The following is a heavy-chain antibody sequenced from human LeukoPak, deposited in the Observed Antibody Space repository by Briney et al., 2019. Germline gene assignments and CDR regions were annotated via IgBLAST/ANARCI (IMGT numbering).Heavy chain of an antibody. CDR2: IYPSGST. CDR1: GGPFSGYY. Sequence: SETLSLTCAVYGGPFSGYYWSWIRQPAGKGLEWIGRIYPSGSTNYNPSLESRVTMSLDTSKNQFSLNLRSVTAADTAVYYCARVWTGYSNGWPFDYWGQGTLVTVSS. D-gene: IGHD6-19*01. J-gene: IGHJ4*02. V-gene: IGHV4-59*10. CDR3: ARVWTGYSNGWPFDY.